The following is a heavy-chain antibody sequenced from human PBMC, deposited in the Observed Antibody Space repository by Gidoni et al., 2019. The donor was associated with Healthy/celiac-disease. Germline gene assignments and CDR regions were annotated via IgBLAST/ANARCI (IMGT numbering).Heavy chain of an antibody. CDR1: GGSFSGYY. D-gene: IGHD3-22*01. V-gene: IGHV4-34*01. J-gene: IGHJ3*02. CDR3: ARIPRWNYDSSGLSSSNAFDI. Sequence: QVQLQQWGAGLLKPSETLSLTCAVYGGSFSGYYWSWIRQPPGKGLEWIGEINHSGSTNYNPSLKSRVTISVDTSKNQFSLKLSSVTAADTAVYYCARIPRWNYDSSGLSSSNAFDIWGQGTMVTVSS. CDR2: INHSGST.